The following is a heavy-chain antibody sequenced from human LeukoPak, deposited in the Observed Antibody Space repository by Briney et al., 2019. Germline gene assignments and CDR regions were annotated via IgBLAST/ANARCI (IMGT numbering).Heavy chain of an antibody. Sequence: GGSLRLSCAASGFTFSDYAMNWVRQAPGKGLEWVSPINYSGDSTYYADSVKGRFTISRDNAKNTLYLQMNSLRAEDTAVYFCAKDATMIVVIGYFDYWGQGTLVTVSS. V-gene: IGHV3-23*01. CDR3: AKDATMIVVIGYFDY. J-gene: IGHJ4*02. D-gene: IGHD3-22*01. CDR2: INYSGDST. CDR1: GFTFSDYA.